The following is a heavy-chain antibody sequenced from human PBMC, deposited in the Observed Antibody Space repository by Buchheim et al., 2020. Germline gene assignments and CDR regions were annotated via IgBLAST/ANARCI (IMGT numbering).Heavy chain of an antibody. Sequence: QLLLQESGPGLVKPSETLSLTCTVSGGAISNSDSYSWVWIRHSPGRGLEWIGSIFHNKTTYYNPSLKSRVVMSVDTSRILFSLNLKFASAADTAVYCCARDKFYYDSSGLSRFFDYWGQGTL. CDR3: ARDKFYYDSSGLSRFFDY. CDR1: GGAISNSDSYS. V-gene: IGHV4-39*07. D-gene: IGHD3-22*01. J-gene: IGHJ4*02. CDR2: IFHNKTT.